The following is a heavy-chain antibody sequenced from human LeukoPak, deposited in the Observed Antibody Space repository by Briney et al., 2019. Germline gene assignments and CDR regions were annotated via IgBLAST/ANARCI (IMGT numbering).Heavy chain of an antibody. D-gene: IGHD2-15*01. J-gene: IGHJ4*02. CDR3: ARSKHLGYCSGGSCPYYFDY. CDR1: GGSFSGYY. CDR2: INHSGST. V-gene: IGHV4-34*01. Sequence: PSETLSLTCAVYGGSFSGYYWSWIRQPPGKGLEWIGEINHSGSTNYNPSLKSRVTISVDTSKNQFSLKLSSVTAADTAVYYCARSKHLGYCSGGSCPYYFDYWGQGTLVTVSS.